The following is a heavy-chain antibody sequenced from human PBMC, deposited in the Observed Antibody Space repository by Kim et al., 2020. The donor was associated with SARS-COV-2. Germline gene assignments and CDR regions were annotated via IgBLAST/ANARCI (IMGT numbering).Heavy chain of an antibody. D-gene: IGHD6-13*01. V-gene: IGHV3-9*01. J-gene: IGHJ3*02. Sequence: DSVKGRFTIARDNAKNSLYLQMNSLRAEDTALYYCAKDMLAAASNDAFDIWGQGTMVTVSS. CDR3: AKDMLAAASNDAFDI.